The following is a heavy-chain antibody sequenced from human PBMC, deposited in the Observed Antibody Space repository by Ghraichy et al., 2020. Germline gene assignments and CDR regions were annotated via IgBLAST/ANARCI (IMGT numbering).Heavy chain of an antibody. CDR2: INHSGST. V-gene: IGHV4-34*01. J-gene: IGHJ4*02. CDR3: ARIHNRGSYYWADYFDY. Sequence: SETLSLTCAVYGGSFSGYYWSWIRQPPGKGLEWIGEINHSGSTNYNPSLKSRVTISVDTSKNQFSLKLSSVTAADTAVYYCARIHNRGSYYWADYFDYWGQGTLVTVSS. D-gene: IGHD1-26*01. CDR1: GGSFSGYY.